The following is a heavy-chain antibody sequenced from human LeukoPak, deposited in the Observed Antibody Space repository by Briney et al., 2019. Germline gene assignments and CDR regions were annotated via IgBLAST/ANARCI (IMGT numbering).Heavy chain of an antibody. J-gene: IGHJ6*03. CDR1: GGSISSYY. Sequence: PSETLSLTCTVSGGSISSYYWSWIRQPPGKGLEWIGYIYYSGSTNYNPSLKSRVTISVDTSKNQFSLKLSSVTAADTAVYYCARNLRYFDWLAPTYYYYYMDVWGKGTTVTVSS. V-gene: IGHV4-59*12. CDR2: IYYSGST. CDR3: ARNLRYFDWLAPTYYYYYMDV. D-gene: IGHD3-9*01.